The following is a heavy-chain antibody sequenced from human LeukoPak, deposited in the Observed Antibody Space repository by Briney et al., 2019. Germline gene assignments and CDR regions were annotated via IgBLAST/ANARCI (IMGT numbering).Heavy chain of an antibody. D-gene: IGHD3-22*01. V-gene: IGHV4-31*03. CDR1: GGSISSGGYY. CDR3: ARAYDNSGYYYYYYFDY. CDR2: IYYSGST. J-gene: IGHJ4*02. Sequence: SETLSLTCTVSGGSISSGGYYWSWLRQHPGEGLEWIGYIYYSGSTYYNPSLKSRVTISVDTSKNQFSLKLSSVTAADTAVYYCARAYDNSGYYYYYYFDYWGQGTLVTVSS.